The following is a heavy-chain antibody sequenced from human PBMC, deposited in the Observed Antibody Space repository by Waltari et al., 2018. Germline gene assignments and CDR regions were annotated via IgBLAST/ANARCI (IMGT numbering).Heavy chain of an antibody. Sequence: EVQLVESGGGLVEPGGSLRLSCAVSGFDFSSYWMSWVRQVPGKGLEWVANIKQDGSEIYYVDSVKGRFTISRDNAKDSVYLQMNSLRADDTAMYYCVRDHWGPDYWGQGTLVTVSS. CDR2: IKQDGSEI. V-gene: IGHV3-7*01. CDR1: GFDFSSYW. J-gene: IGHJ4*02. D-gene: IGHD7-27*01. CDR3: VRDHWGPDY.